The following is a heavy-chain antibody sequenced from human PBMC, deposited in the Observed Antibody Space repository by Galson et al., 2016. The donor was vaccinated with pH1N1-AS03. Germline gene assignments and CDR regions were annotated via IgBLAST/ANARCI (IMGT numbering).Heavy chain of an antibody. CDR3: AKVDHGGVIVY. CDR2: VFYTGST. Sequence: ETLSLTCTVSNGSISDHYWTWIRQPPGKGLEWIGDVFYTGSTNYNPSIKRRVTISVDTSKKSFSLILASINNADTAVYYCAKVDHGGVIVYWGQGTLVTVSS. D-gene: IGHD2-8*02. CDR1: NGSISDHY. J-gene: IGHJ4*02. V-gene: IGHV4-59*11.